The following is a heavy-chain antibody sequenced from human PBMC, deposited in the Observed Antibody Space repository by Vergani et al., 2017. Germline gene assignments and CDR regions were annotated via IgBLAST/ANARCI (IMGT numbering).Heavy chain of an antibody. V-gene: IGHV3-9*01. CDR2: ISWNSGAV. CDR1: GLPFWKFG. J-gene: IGHJ3*01. D-gene: IGHD5-12*01. CDR3: TKGSVYYHDSAGHGYDPYTGFDL. Sequence: EVDLVESGGGLAQPGGSLRLSCEASGLPFWKFGMHWVRQGPGKGLEWVSGISWNSGAVDYADSVRGRVTISRDNAKNSLFLEMNSLRFEDTAVYFCTKGSVYYHDSAGHGYDPYTGFDLWGQGTLVTVSS.